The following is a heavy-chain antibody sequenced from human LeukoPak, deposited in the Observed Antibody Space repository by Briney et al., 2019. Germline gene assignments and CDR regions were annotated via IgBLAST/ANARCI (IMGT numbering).Heavy chain of an antibody. CDR3: AGRTMGYYFDY. D-gene: IGHD1-1*01. Sequence: SETLSLTCAVSGGSLSSRNWWSWVRPPPGKGLEWIGEIYHSGSTNYNPSLKSRVTISVDKSKNQFSLKLSSLTAADTAVYYCAGRTMGYYFDYWGQGTLVTVSS. J-gene: IGHJ4*02. CDR2: IYHSGST. V-gene: IGHV4-4*02. CDR1: GGSLSSRNW.